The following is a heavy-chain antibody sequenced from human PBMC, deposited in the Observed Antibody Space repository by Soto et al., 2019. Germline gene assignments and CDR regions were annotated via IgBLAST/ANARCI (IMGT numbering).Heavy chain of an antibody. CDR3: ARDQPGYSYGYGLGY. D-gene: IGHD5-18*01. CDR2: IDWNGGTT. Sequence: GGSLRLSCAASGFNVRGNDMTWVRQTPGKGLEWVCGIDWNGGTTGCVDSVKGRFTISRDNAKNSLYLQMNSLRAEDTAVYYCARDQPGYSYGYGLGYWGQGTLVTVSS. CDR1: GFNVRGND. J-gene: IGHJ4*02. V-gene: IGHV3-20*04.